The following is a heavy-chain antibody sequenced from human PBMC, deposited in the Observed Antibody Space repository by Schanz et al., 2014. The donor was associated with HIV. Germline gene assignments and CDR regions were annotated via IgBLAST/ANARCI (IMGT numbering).Heavy chain of an antibody. CDR2: ISGSGDST. Sequence: EVHLLESGGGLVQPGGSLRLSCAGSGFTFNTYAMNWVRQAPGKGLEWVSAISGSGDSTYYAGSVKGRFTISRDNSKNTLFLQMNSLRAEDTAIYYCAKTCGATCYSDLDPWGRGTLVTVSS. CDR3: AKTCGATCYSDLDP. V-gene: IGHV3-23*01. J-gene: IGHJ5*02. CDR1: GFTFNTYA. D-gene: IGHD2-15*01.